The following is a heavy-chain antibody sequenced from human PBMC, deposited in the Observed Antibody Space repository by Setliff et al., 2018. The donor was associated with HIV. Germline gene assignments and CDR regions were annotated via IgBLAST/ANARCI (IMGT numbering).Heavy chain of an antibody. CDR2: IRNKANRYTT. CDR3: ARDDWTCSDGTCFPITFDY. J-gene: IGHJ4*02. D-gene: IGHD2-15*01. V-gene: IGHV3-72*01. Sequence: PGGSLRLSCAASGFTFSDHYMDWVRQAPGKGLEWVARIRNKANRYTTEYAASVKGRFTISRDDSKNSVYLQMNSLKTEDTAVYYCARDDWTCSDGTCFPITFDYWGQGTLVTVSS. CDR1: GFTFSDHY.